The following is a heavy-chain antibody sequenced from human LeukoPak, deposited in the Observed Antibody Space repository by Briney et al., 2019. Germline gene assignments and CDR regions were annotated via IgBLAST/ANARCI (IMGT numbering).Heavy chain of an antibody. V-gene: IGHV4-39*01. D-gene: IGHD3-10*01. CDR3: ARRAGGGRGRTHLNYFDY. Sequence: SETLSLTCTVSGGSISSSSYYWGWIRQPPWKGLEGIGSTYYSGSTYYNPSLKSRVTISVDTSKNQFSLKLSSVTAADTAVYYCARRAGGGRGRTHLNYFDYWSQGTLVTVSS. J-gene: IGHJ4*02. CDR2: TYYSGST. CDR1: GGSISSSSYY.